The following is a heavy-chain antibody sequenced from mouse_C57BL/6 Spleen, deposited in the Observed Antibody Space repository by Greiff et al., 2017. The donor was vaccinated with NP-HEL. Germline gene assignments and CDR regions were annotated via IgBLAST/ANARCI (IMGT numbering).Heavy chain of an antibody. Sequence: VQGVESGPELVKPGASVKISCKASGYAFSSSWMNWVKQRPGKGLEWIGRIYPGDGDTNYNGKFKGKATLTADKSSSTAYMQLSSLTSEDSAVYFCARDYYGSSPYFDYWGQGTTLTVSS. J-gene: IGHJ2*01. CDR2: IYPGDGDT. CDR3: ARDYYGSSPYFDY. D-gene: IGHD1-1*01. V-gene: IGHV1-82*01. CDR1: GYAFSSSW.